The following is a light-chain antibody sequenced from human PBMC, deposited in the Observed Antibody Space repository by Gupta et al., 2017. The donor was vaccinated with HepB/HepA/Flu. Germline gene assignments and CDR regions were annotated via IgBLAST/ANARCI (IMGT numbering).Light chain of an antibody. CDR1: QSVSTY. CDR2: DAS. Sequence: EIVLTQSPATLSLSPGERATLSCRASQSVSTYLAWYQQKPGQAPRLLIYDASNRATGIPARFSGSGSVTDFTLTISSLEPEYFAVYYCQQRSNGPPLTFGGGTKVEIK. V-gene: IGKV3-11*01. CDR3: QQRSNGPPLT. J-gene: IGKJ4*01.